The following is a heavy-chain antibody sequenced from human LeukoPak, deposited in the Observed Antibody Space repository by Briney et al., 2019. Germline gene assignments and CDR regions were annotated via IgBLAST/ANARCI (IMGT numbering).Heavy chain of an antibody. CDR3: ARGSSEAGAFDI. V-gene: IGHV4-59*01. Sequence: SETLSLTCTVSGGSISSYYWSWIRQPPGKGLEWIGYIYYSGSTDYNPSLKSRVTISVDTSKNQFSLKLSSVTAADTAVYYCARGSSEAGAFDIWGQGTMVTVSS. J-gene: IGHJ3*02. D-gene: IGHD3-22*01. CDR2: IYYSGST. CDR1: GGSISSYY.